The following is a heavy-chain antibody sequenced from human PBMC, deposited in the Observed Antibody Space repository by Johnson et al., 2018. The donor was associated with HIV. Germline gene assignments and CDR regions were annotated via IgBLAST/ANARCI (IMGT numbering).Heavy chain of an antibody. Sequence: VQLVESGGDLVQPGGSLRLSCVASGFTFSNYAMHWVRQAPGKGLEFVAAIDSNGGGTYYAASVQGRFTLSRDNSKNTLYLQMGSLRVEDMAVYYCARVGSGSYYSRDAFDVWGQGTMVTVSS. CDR2: IDSNGGGT. CDR3: ARVGSGSYYSRDAFDV. J-gene: IGHJ3*01. CDR1: GFTFSNYA. D-gene: IGHD3-10*01. V-gene: IGHV3-64*07.